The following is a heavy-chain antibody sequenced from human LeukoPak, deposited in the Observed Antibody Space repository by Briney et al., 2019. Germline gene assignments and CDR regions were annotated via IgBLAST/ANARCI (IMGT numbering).Heavy chain of an antibody. D-gene: IGHD2-15*01. J-gene: IGHJ6*02. V-gene: IGHV4-34*01. CDR3: ARVKTVVKFYYYGMDV. CDR2: INHSGST. CDR1: GGSFSGYY. Sequence: SGTLSLTCAVYGGSFSGYYWSWIRQPPGKGLEWIGEINHSGSTNYNPSLKSRVTISVDTSKNQFSLKLSSVTAADTAVYYCARVKTVVKFYYYGMDVWGQGTTVTVSS.